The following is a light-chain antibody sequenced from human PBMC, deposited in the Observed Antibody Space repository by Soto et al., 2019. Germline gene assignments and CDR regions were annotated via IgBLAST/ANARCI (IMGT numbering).Light chain of an antibody. CDR3: AAWHDSLNGGV. J-gene: IGLJ3*02. Sequence: QPVLTQPPSASGTPGQRVTISCSGSSSHIGSNPVNWYRQLPGTAPKLLIYSNNQRPSGVPDRFSGSKSGTSASLAISGLQAEDEADYYCAAWHDSLNGGVFGGGTKLTVL. CDR2: SNN. V-gene: IGLV1-44*01. CDR1: SSHIGSNP.